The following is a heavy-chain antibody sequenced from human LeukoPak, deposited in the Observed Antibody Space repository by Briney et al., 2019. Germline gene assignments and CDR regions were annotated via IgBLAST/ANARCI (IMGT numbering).Heavy chain of an antibody. CDR2: IYTSGST. Sequence: SETLSLTCTVSGGSISSGSYYWSWIRQPAGKGLEWIGRIYTSGSTNYNPSLKSRVTISVDTSKNQFSLKLSSVTAADTAVYYCARGPHSSGQQRRTFAAGYFDLWGRSTLVTVSS. V-gene: IGHV4-61*02. J-gene: IGHJ2*01. CDR3: ARGPHSSGQQRRTFAAGYFDL. CDR1: GGSISSGSYY. D-gene: IGHD6-19*01.